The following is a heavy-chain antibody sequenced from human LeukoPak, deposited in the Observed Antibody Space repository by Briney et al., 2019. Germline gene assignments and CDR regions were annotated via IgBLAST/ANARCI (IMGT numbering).Heavy chain of an antibody. V-gene: IGHV1-24*01. J-gene: IGHJ4*02. CDR3: ATVTAAGRTAFDY. CDR1: GYTLTELS. Sequence: ASVKVSCKVSGYTLTELSMHWVRQAPGKGLEWIGGFDPEDGETIYAQKFQGRVTMTEDTSTDTAYMELSSLRSEDTAVYYCATVTAAGRTAFDYWGQGTLVTVSS. CDR2: FDPEDGET. D-gene: IGHD6-13*01.